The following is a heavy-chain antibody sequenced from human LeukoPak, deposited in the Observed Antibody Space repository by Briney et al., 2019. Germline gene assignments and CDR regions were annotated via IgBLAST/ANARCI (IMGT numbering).Heavy chain of an antibody. V-gene: IGHV4-4*07. CDR3: AKEGGEPLRRGMDV. J-gene: IGHJ6*02. CDR2: IYTSGNT. CDR1: GGPISTYY. Sequence: PSETLSLTCTVSGGPISTYYWSWIRQPAGKGLEWIGRIYTSGNTNYNPSLKSRVTMSVDTSKNQFSLRLSSVTAADTAVFYCAKEGGEPLRRGMDVWGQGTTVTVSS. D-gene: IGHD1-26*01.